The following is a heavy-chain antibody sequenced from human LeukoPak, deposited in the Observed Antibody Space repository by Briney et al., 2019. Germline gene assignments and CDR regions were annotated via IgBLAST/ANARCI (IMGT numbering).Heavy chain of an antibody. CDR2: IYSDNT. V-gene: IGHV3-53*01. Sequence: GGTLRLSCTVSGFTVSSNSMSWVRQAPGEGLEWVSFIYSDNTHYSDSVKGRFTISRDNSKNTLYLQMNSLRAEDTAVYYCARRAGAYSHPYDYWGQGTLVTVSS. D-gene: IGHD4/OR15-4a*01. J-gene: IGHJ4*02. CDR3: ARRAGAYSHPYDY. CDR1: GFTVSSNS.